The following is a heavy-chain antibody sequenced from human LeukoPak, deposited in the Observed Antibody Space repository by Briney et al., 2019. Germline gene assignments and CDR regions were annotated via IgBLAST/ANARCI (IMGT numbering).Heavy chain of an antibody. CDR2: INPNTGGT. CDR3: AREGAPQLSSYFDH. Sequence: GASVKVSCKVSGSTLTELSMHWVRQAPGQGLEWMGWINPNTGGTNFAQRFQGRVTMTRDTSINTAYMELSSLRSDDTAMYYCAREGAPQLSSYFDHWGQGTLVTVSS. V-gene: IGHV1-2*02. D-gene: IGHD1-1*01. CDR1: GSTLTELS. J-gene: IGHJ4*02.